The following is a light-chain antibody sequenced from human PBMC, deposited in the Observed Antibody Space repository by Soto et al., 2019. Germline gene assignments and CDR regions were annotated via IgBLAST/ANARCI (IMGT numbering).Light chain of an antibody. CDR3: SSYTSSSTRV. CDR1: SSDVGGYNY. V-gene: IGLV2-14*01. CDR2: EVS. Sequence: QSALTQPASVSGSPGQSITISCTGTSSDVGGYNYVSWYQQHPGKAPKLMIDEVSNRPSGVSNRFSGSKSGNTASLTISGLQAEDEADYYCSSYTSSSTRVFATGTKLTVL. J-gene: IGLJ1*01.